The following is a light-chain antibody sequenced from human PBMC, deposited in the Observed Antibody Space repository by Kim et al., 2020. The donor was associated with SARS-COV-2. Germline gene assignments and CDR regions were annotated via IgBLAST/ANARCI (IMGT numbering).Light chain of an antibody. Sequence: ALGQTGRITCQGDSLRSYYASWYQQKPGQAPVLVIYGRNNRPSGIPDRFSGSSSGSTASLTITGAQAEDEADYYCNSRDSTGNHWVFGGGTQLTVL. J-gene: IGLJ3*02. CDR1: SLRSYY. V-gene: IGLV3-19*01. CDR2: GRN. CDR3: NSRDSTGNHWV.